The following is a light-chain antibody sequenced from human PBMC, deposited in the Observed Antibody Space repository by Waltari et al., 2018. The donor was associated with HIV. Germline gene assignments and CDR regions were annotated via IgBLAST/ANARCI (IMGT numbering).Light chain of an antibody. CDR2: GAS. CDR3: QQYHDWPPYT. J-gene: IGKJ2*01. Sequence: EIVMTQSPATLSVSQGESASLSCRASQSVGTNLAWYQQKPGQAPRLVISGASTRASGIPARFSGSGSGTDFTLTIASLQSEDFALYYCQQYHDWPPYTFGQGTKLEI. V-gene: IGKV3-15*01. CDR1: QSVGTN.